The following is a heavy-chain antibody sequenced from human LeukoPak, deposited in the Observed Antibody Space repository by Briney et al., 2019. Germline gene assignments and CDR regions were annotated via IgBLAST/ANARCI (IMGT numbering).Heavy chain of an antibody. D-gene: IGHD2-15*01. CDR1: GFTFSSYA. Sequence: GGSLRLSCAASGFTFSSYAVSWVRQAPGKGLEWVSAISGSGNSTYYADSVKGRFTISRDNSKNTLYLQMNSLRAEDTAVYYCAKDEGGGPYYFDYWGQGTLVTVSS. V-gene: IGHV3-23*01. CDR3: AKDEGGGPYYFDY. J-gene: IGHJ4*02. CDR2: ISGSGNST.